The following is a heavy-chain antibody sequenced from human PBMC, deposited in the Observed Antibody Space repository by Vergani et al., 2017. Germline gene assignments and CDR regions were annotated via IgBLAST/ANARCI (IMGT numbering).Heavy chain of an antibody. CDR1: GYTFTGYY. CDR2: INPNSGGT. D-gene: IGHD3-16*01. J-gene: IGHJ6*03. V-gene: IGHV1-2*02. CDR3: ARGPGGSNFYYYMDV. Sequence: QVQLVQSGAEVKKPGASVKVSCKASGYTFTGYYMHWVRQAPGQGLEWMGWINPNSGGTNYAQKFQGRVTMTRDTSISTAYMELSRLRSDATAVYYCARGPGGSNFYYYMDVWGKGTTVTVYS.